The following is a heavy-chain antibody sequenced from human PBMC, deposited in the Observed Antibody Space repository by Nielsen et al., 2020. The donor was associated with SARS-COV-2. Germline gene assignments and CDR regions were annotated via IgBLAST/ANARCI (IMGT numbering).Heavy chain of an antibody. J-gene: IGHJ4*02. D-gene: IGHD5-18*01. CDR1: GYPFTSYG. Sequence: VKVSCKASGYPFTSYGVSWVRQAPGQGLEWMGWISGENDDTKYVEKFQGRVTMTTDTSTRTAYMELRSLNFDDTAVYYCARDYSFGRPFDYWGQGTLVTVSS. CDR2: ISGENDDT. CDR3: ARDYSFGRPFDY. V-gene: IGHV1-18*01.